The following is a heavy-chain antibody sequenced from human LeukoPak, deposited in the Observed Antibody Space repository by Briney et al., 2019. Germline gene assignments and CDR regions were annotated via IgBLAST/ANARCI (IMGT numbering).Heavy chain of an antibody. CDR2: IRQDGSDK. Sequence: GGSLGLSCAASGFTFSSNWMSWVRQAPGKGLEWVANIRQDGSDKYYMDSVKGRFAISRDNAKNSLSLQMNSLRAEDTAVYYCARDRDCGDGGCYPHFDYWGQGVQVTVSS. D-gene: IGHD2-15*01. J-gene: IGHJ4*02. CDR1: GFTFSSNW. V-gene: IGHV3-7*01. CDR3: ARDRDCGDGGCYPHFDY.